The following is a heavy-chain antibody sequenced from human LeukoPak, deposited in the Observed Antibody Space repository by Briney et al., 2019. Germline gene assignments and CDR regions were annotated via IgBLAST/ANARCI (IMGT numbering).Heavy chain of an antibody. CDR3: ARQKIGEFSDFDY. V-gene: IGHV4-39*01. Sequence: PSETLSLTRTVSGGSISSSSYYWGWIRQPPGKGLEWIGSIYYSGSTYYNPSLKSRVTISVDTSKNQFSLKLSSVTAADTAVYYCARQKIGEFSDFDYWGQGTLVTVSS. CDR2: IYYSGST. J-gene: IGHJ4*02. D-gene: IGHD3-10*01. CDR1: GGSISSSSYY.